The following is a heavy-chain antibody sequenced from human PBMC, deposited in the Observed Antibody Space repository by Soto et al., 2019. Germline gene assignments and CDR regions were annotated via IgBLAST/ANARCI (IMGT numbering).Heavy chain of an antibody. CDR2: TSGGGGTT. CDR1: GFTFNSYA. V-gene: IGHV3-23*01. Sequence: EVQLLESGGGLVQPGGSLRLSCAAYGFTFNSYAMSWVRQAPGKGLEWVSITSGGGGTTYYADSVKGRFAISRDNSKNTLYLEMNSLRAEDTAVYFCAKRYHTTTSCFDYWGQGTLVTVSS. J-gene: IGHJ4*02. CDR3: AKRYHTTTSCFDY. D-gene: IGHD2-2*01.